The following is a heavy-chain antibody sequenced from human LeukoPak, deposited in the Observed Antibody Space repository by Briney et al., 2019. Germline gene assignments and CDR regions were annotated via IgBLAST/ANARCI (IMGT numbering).Heavy chain of an antibody. Sequence: GGSLRLSCAASGFTFSSHWMHWVRQAPGKGLVWVSRINSDGSTTTYADSVKGRFTISRDNANNTLYLQMNSLRAEDTAVYYCARDVGQFDYWGQGTLVTVSS. CDR2: INSDGSTT. J-gene: IGHJ4*02. V-gene: IGHV3-74*01. CDR3: ARDVGQFDY. D-gene: IGHD3-16*01. CDR1: GFTFSSHW.